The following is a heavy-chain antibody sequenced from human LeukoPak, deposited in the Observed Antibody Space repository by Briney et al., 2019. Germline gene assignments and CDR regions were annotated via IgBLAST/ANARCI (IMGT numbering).Heavy chain of an antibody. CDR2: INPNSGGT. D-gene: IGHD5-12*01. CDR1: GYTVTGYY. Sequence: ASVKVSCKASGYTVTGYYMHWVRQAPGQGLEWMGWINPNSGGTNYAQKFQGRVTMTRDTSISTAYMELSRLRSDDTAVYYCARILGYSGYDVYYFDYWGQGTLVTVSS. V-gene: IGHV1-2*02. J-gene: IGHJ4*02. CDR3: ARILGYSGYDVYYFDY.